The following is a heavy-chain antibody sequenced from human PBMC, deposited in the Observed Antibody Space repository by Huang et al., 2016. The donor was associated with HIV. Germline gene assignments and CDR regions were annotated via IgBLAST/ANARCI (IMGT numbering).Heavy chain of an antibody. CDR1: GGSFSGYY. CDR2: INQSEST. CDR3: ARGQGGYYYYYMDV. V-gene: IGHV4-34*01. J-gene: IGHJ6*03. Sequence: QVQLQQLGAGLLRPSETLSLTCAVYGGSFSGYYGTWIRQPPGKGLEWIGEINQSESTNYNPSLKSRVTISVDTSRNQFSLTLTSVTAADTAVYYCARGQGGYYYYYMDVWGKGTTVTVSS.